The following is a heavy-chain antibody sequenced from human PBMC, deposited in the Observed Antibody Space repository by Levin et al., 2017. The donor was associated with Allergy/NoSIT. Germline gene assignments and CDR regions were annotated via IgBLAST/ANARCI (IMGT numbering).Heavy chain of an antibody. D-gene: IGHD4-17*01. J-gene: IGHJ6*02. V-gene: IGHV5-51*01. CDR3: ARRGIRYGDYEYYYGMDG. CDR2: IYPGDSDT. Sequence: GESLKISCKGSGYSFTSYWIGWVRQMPGKGLEWMGIIYPGDSDTRYSPSFQGQVTISADKSISTAYLQWSSLKASDTAMYYCARRGIRYGDYEYYYGMDGWGQGTTVTVSS. CDR1: GYSFTSYW.